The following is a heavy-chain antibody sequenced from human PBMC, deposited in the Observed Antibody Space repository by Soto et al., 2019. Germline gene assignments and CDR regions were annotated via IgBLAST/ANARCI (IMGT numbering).Heavy chain of an antibody. D-gene: IGHD1-26*01. CDR2: INGDGSEK. CDR3: MRDRGYWAFDI. J-gene: IGHJ3*02. Sequence: EVQLVGSGGGLVQPGGSLRLSCSGSGFTFSNYWMYWVRQAPGKGMEWVATINGDGSEKYYVDSVRGRFTFATDNTKNSLYLHMDSLRAEDTAFYYCMRDRGYWAFDIWGQGIMVTVSS. CDR1: GFTFSNYW. V-gene: IGHV3-7*03.